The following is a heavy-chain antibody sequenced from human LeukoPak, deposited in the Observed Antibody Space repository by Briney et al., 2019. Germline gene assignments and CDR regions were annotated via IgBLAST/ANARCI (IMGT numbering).Heavy chain of an antibody. CDR1: GDSVSNNSAA. Sequence: SQTRSLTCAISGDSVSNNSAAWNWIRQSPSRGLEWLGRTYYRSKWFSDYALSVKSRITINPDTSRNQFSLHLNFVIPEDTAVYYCARAPWGDYYGMDVWGQGTTVTVSS. J-gene: IGHJ6*02. D-gene: IGHD3-10*01. V-gene: IGHV6-1*01. CDR3: ARAPWGDYYGMDV. CDR2: TYYRSKWFS.